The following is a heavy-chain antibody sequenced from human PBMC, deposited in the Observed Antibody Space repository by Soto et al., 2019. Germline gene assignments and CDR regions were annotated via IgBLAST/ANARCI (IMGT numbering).Heavy chain of an antibody. CDR1: GGSFSGYY. CDR2: INHSGST. V-gene: IGHV4-34*01. J-gene: IGHJ6*02. CDR3: ARVKTVTTGFGNNYYYYGMDV. Sequence: PSETLSLTCAVYGGSFSGYYWSWIRQPPGKGLEWIGEINHSGSTNYNPSLKSRVTISVDTSKNQFSLKLSSVTAADTAVYYCARVKTVTTGFGNNYYYYGMDVWGQGTTVTVSS. D-gene: IGHD4-4*01.